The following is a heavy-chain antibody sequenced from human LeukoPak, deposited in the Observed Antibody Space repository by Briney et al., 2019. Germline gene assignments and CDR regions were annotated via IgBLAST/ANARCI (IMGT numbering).Heavy chain of an antibody. CDR2: IIPIFGTA. Sequence: SVKVSCKASGGTFSSYAISWVRQAPGQGLEWMGGIIPIFGTANYAQKFQGRVTITADESTSTAYMELSSLRSEDTAVYYRARVSGYDFWSGYSTTLTFDYWGQGTLVTVSS. D-gene: IGHD3-3*01. CDR3: ARVSGYDFWSGYSTTLTFDY. J-gene: IGHJ4*02. V-gene: IGHV1-69*13. CDR1: GGTFSSYA.